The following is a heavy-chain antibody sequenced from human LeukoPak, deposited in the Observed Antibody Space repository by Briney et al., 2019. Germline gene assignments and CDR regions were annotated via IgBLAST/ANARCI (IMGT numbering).Heavy chain of an antibody. D-gene: IGHD5-24*01. CDR1: GFTFSSYS. V-gene: IGHV3-21*01. CDR3: ARERDASDAFDI. CDR2: ISSSSSYI. Sequence: GGSLRLSCVASGFTFSSYSMNWVRQAPGKGLEWVSSISSSSSYIYYADSVKGRFTISRDNAKNSLYLQMKSPRAEDTAVYYCARERDASDAFDIWGQGTMVSVSS. J-gene: IGHJ3*02.